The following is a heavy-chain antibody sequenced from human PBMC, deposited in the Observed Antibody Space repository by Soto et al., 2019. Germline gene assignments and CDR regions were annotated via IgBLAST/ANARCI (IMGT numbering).Heavy chain of an antibody. D-gene: IGHD2-15*01. CDR3: ARGYRLAVVAPGY. CDR2: ISYDGGDN. CDR1: GFTFSSYT. J-gene: IGHJ4*02. V-gene: IGHV3-30-3*01. Sequence: QVQLVESGGGVVQPGRSLRLSCAASGFTFSSYTMHWVRQTPGKGLEWVAHISYDGGDNYYAATVKGRFTISRANSKSSLDRQMNRLRAEDASVYYWARGYRLAVVAPGYWGQGSLVTVSS.